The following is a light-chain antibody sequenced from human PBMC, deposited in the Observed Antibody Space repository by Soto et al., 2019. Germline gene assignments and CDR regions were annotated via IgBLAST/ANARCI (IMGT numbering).Light chain of an antibody. CDR1: SSDVGNYNL. V-gene: IGLV2-23*02. CDR3: CSCTGSMIWVFGGGTSISWV. J-gene: IGLJ3*02. CDR2: AVT. Sequence: QSALTQPASVSGSPGQSITISCTGTSSDVGNYNLVSWYQQHPGKAPKLIIYAVTKRPSGVSNRFSGSKSGNTASLTISGLQAEDEADYYCCSCTGSMIWVFGGGTSISWVFGRGTKLTVL.